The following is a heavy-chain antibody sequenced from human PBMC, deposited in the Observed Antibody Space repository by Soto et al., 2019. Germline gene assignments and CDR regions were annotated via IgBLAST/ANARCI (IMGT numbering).Heavy chain of an antibody. J-gene: IGHJ3*02. CDR1: GGSISSGDYY. Sequence: QVQLQESGPGLVRPSQTLSLTCTVSGGSISSGDYYWSWIRQPPGKGLEWIGVIYYSGITHYNPSLESRLFMSVDTSKNQFSLKVSSVTAADTAVYYCARPLTPLRGTDAFDIWGQGTMVTVSS. V-gene: IGHV4-30-4*08. CDR2: IYYSGIT. D-gene: IGHD1-1*01. CDR3: ARPLTPLRGTDAFDI.